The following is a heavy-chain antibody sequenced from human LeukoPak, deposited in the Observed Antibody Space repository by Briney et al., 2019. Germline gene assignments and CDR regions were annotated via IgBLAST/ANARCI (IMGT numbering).Heavy chain of an antibody. V-gene: IGHV1-46*01. Sequence: GASVKVSCKASGYTFTSYYMYWVRQAPGQGLEWMGIINPSGGSTSYAQKFQGRVTMTRDTSISTTYMELSRLRSDDTAVYYCARVGYYGSGSHQEPYYYMDVWGKGTTVTVSS. CDR1: GYTFTSYY. CDR2: INPSGGST. J-gene: IGHJ6*03. CDR3: ARVGYYGSGSHQEPYYYMDV. D-gene: IGHD3-10*01.